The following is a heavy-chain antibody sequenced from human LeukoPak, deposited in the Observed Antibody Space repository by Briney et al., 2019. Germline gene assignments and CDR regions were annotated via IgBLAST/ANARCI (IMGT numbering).Heavy chain of an antibody. V-gene: IGHV4-39*01. Sequence: SGTLSLTCAVSGGSIRSSSYHWGWIRQPPGKGLEWIGSIYYSGSTNYNPSLKSRVTISVDTSKNQFSLKLSSVTATDTAVYYCTRRSLVSGPYDYWGQGTLVTVSS. CDR3: TRRSLVSGPYDY. J-gene: IGHJ4*02. CDR1: GGSIRSSSYH. CDR2: IYYSGST. D-gene: IGHD3-3*01.